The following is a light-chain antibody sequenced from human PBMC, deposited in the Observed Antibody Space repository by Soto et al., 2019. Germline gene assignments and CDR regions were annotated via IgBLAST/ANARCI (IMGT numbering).Light chain of an antibody. CDR3: QVWDSSSDHPGVV. V-gene: IGLV3-21*04. J-gene: IGLJ2*01. CDR2: YDS. CDR1: NIGSKS. Sequence: SSELTQPPSVSVAPGKTARITCGGNNIGSKSVHWYQQKPGQAPVLVISYDSDRPSGIPERFSGSNSGNTATLTISRVEAGDEADYYCQVWDSSSDHPGVVFGGGTKLTVL.